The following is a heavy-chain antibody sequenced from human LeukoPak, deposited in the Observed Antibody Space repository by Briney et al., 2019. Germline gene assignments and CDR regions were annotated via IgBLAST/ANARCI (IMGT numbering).Heavy chain of an antibody. D-gene: IGHD3-10*01. J-gene: IGHJ6*02. Sequence: PGGSLRLSCAASGFIFSSYAMHWVRQAPGKGLEWVAVIWYDGSKKYHADSVKGRFTISRDYSKNMVHLQMNSLRAEDTAVYYCARDYYYGLGSYSRGMDVWGQGTTVTVSS. CDR2: IWYDGSKK. CDR3: ARDYYYGLGSYSRGMDV. CDR1: GFIFSSYA. V-gene: IGHV3-30*07.